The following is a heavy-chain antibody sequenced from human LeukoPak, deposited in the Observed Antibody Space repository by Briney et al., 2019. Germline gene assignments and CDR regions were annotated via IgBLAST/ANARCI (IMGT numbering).Heavy chain of an antibody. V-gene: IGHV3-21*01. CDR3: ARDSGDIVVVVAASGESFDY. CDR1: GFTFNTYS. J-gene: IGHJ4*02. Sequence: GGSLRLSCEASGFTFNTYSMNWARQAPGKGLEWVSSISSSSSYIYYADSVKGRFTISRDNAKNSLYLQMNSLRAEDTAVYYCARDSGDIVVVVAASGESFDYWGQGTLVTVSS. CDR2: ISSSSSYI. D-gene: IGHD2-15*01.